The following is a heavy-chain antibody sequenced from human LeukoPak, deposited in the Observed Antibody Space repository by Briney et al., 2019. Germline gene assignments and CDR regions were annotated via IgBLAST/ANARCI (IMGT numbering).Heavy chain of an antibody. V-gene: IGHV3-11*04. CDR2: ISSSGSTI. Sequence: GGSLRLSCEASGFTFSDYYMSWIRQAPGKGLEWVSYISSSGSTIYYADSVKGRFTISRDNAKNSLYLQMNSLRAEDTAVYYCARQYCSGGSCYLNAAFDIWGQGTMVTVSS. CDR3: ARQYCSGGSCYLNAAFDI. CDR1: GFTFSDYY. D-gene: IGHD2-15*01. J-gene: IGHJ3*02.